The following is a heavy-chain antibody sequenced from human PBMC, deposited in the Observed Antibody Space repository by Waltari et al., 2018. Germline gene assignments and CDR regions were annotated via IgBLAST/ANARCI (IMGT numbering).Heavy chain of an antibody. CDR1: GLAVCGSW. CDR2: IKYDGSEE. Sequence: EVQVVESGGGLVQPGESLRLSGAASGLAVCGSWMSWVRQPLGKGWEWVDNIKYDGSEEYYVDSVKGRFTISRDNAKNSLYLQMNSLRVEDTAVYYCARDPERGALDYWGQGTLVAVSS. J-gene: IGHJ4*02. CDR3: ARDPERGALDY. D-gene: IGHD1-26*01. V-gene: IGHV3-7*01.